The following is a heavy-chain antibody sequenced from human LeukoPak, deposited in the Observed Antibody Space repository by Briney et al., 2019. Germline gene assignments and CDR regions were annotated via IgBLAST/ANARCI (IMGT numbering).Heavy chain of an antibody. Sequence: GGSLRLSCAASGFTFSSYSMNWVRQAPGKGLEWVSSISSSSSYIYYADSVKGRFTISRDNAKNSLYLQMNSLRAEDTAVYYCARSPIVVVPAARGDYFDYWGQGTLVTVSS. D-gene: IGHD2-2*01. V-gene: IGHV3-21*01. CDR3: ARSPIVVVPAARGDYFDY. J-gene: IGHJ4*02. CDR2: ISSSSSYI. CDR1: GFTFSSYS.